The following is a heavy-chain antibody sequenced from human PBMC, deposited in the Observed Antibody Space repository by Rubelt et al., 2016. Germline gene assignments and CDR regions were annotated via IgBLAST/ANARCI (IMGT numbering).Heavy chain of an antibody. V-gene: IGHV4-39*01. D-gene: IGHD6-19*01. Sequence: QLQLQVSGPGLVKPSETLSLTCTVSGGSISSSSYYWGWIRQPPGKGLEWIGSIYYSGCTYYNPSLKGRVTISVATSKNQFSLKLSSVTAADTAVYYCARHNSGWVFDYWGQGTLVTVSS. J-gene: IGHJ4*02. CDR2: IYYSGCT. CDR3: ARHNSGWVFDY. CDR1: GGSISSSSYY.